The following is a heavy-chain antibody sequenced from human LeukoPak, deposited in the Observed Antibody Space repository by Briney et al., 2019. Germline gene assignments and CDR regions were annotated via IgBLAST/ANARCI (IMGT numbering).Heavy chain of an antibody. J-gene: IGHJ4*02. CDR1: GFTFSSYG. CDR3: AKATGYLL. Sequence: GGSLRLSCAASGFTFSSYGMSWVRQAPGKGLEWVSTISNSDGSTYYADSVKGRFSISRDNSENTLYLQMNSLRAEDTAVYYCAKATGYLLWGQGTLVTVSS. D-gene: IGHD1-14*01. V-gene: IGHV3-23*01. CDR2: ISNSDGST.